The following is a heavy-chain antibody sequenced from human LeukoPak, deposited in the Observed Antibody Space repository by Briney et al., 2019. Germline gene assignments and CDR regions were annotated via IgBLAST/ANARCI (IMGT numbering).Heavy chain of an antibody. V-gene: IGHV4-39*01. D-gene: IGHD5-24*01. CDR3: ARQGRWLQPIDY. Sequence: SETLSLTCTVSGGSISSSSYYWGWIRQPPGKGLEWIGSIYYSGSTYYNPSLKSRVTISVDTSKNQFSLKLSSVTAADTAVYYCARQGRWLQPIDYWGQGTLVTVSS. CDR2: IYYSGST. J-gene: IGHJ4*02. CDR1: GGSISSSSYY.